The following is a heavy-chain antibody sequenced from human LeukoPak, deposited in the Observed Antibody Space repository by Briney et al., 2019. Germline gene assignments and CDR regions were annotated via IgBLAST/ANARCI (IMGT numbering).Heavy chain of an antibody. Sequence: GASVKVSCKASGYTFTGYYMHWVRQAPGQGLEWMGWINPNSGGTNYAQKFQGRVTMTRDTSISTAYMELSRLRSDDTAVYYCARSIAAAGWRGSNWFDPWGQGTLVTVSS. CDR2: INPNSGGT. CDR3: ARSIAAAGWRGSNWFDP. D-gene: IGHD6-13*01. CDR1: GYTFTGYY. J-gene: IGHJ5*02. V-gene: IGHV1-2*02.